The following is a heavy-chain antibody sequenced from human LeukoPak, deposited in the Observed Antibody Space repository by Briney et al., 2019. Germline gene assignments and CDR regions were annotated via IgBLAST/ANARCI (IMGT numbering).Heavy chain of an antibody. D-gene: IGHD2-21*02. CDR3: ASTYCGGDCYYGFDY. V-gene: IGHV3-23*01. Sequence: GGSLRLSCAASGFTFNSYGMSWVRQAPGKGLEWVSAISGSGGSTYYADSVKGRFTISRDNSKNTLYLQMNSLRAEDTAVYYCASTYCGGDCYYGFDYWGQGTLVTVSS. J-gene: IGHJ4*02. CDR1: GFTFNSYG. CDR2: ISGSGGST.